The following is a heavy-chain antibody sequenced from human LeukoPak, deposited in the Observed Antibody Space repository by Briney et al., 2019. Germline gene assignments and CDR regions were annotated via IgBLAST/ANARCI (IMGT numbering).Heavy chain of an antibody. CDR3: AKDLPPYYYDSRTSDAFDI. Sequence: GGSLRLSCATSGFTFSSYAMSWVRQAPGKGLEWVSAISGSGGSTYYADSVKGRFTISRDNSKNTLYLQMNSLRAEDTAVYYCAKDLPPYYYDSRTSDAFDIWGQGTMVTVSS. V-gene: IGHV3-23*01. J-gene: IGHJ3*02. CDR1: GFTFSSYA. CDR2: ISGSGGST. D-gene: IGHD3-22*01.